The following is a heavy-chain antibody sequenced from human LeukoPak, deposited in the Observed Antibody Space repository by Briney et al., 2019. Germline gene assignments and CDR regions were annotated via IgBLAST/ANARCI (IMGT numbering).Heavy chain of an antibody. CDR2: IYYSGST. CDR1: GGSISSYY. CDR3: ARRRDGYNQIFDY. J-gene: IGHJ4*02. Sequence: PSETLSLTCTVSGGSISSYYWSWIRQPPGKGLEWIGYIYYSGSTNYNPSLKSRVTISVDTSKNQFSLKLSSVTAADTAVYYCARRRDGYNQIFDYWGQGTLVTVSS. D-gene: IGHD5-24*01. V-gene: IGHV4-59*01.